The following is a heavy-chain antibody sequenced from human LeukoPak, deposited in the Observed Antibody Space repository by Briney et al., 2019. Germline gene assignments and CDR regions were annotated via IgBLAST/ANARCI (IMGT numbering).Heavy chain of an antibody. J-gene: IGHJ4*02. Sequence: PGGSLRLSCAAPGFTFSSYSMNWVRQAPGKGLEWVSYISSSSSTIYYADSVKGRFTISRDNAKNSLYLQMNSLRAEDTAVYYCARVATNYYDKGAYWGQGTLVTVSS. V-gene: IGHV3-48*04. CDR1: GFTFSSYS. D-gene: IGHD3-22*01. CDR3: ARVATNYYDKGAY. CDR2: ISSSSSTI.